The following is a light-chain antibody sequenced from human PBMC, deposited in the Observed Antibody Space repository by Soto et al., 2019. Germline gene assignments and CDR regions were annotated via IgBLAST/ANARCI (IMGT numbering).Light chain of an antibody. CDR1: QSVSTSY. J-gene: IGKJ5*01. CDR3: QQYGTSEII. V-gene: IGKV3-20*01. CDR2: GAS. Sequence: EIVLTQSPGTLSLSPGERATLSCRASQSVSTSYLAWYQHQPGQAPRLLIYGASSRATGIPDRFSGSGSGTDFSLTISRLEPEDFAVFFCQQYGTSEIIFGQGTRLEIK.